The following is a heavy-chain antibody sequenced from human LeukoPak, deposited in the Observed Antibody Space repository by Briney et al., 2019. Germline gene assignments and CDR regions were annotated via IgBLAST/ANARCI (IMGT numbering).Heavy chain of an antibody. CDR3: ARDNTYSSGGTYYDRFDY. J-gene: IGHJ4*02. CDR1: GFTFDDYG. CDR2: INQDGSKK. V-gene: IGHV3-7*01. Sequence: SGGSLRLSCAASGFTFDDYGMSWVRQAPGKGLEWVANINQDGSKKNYVDSVKGRFTISRDNAKNSLYLQMDGLRAEDTAVYYCARDNTYSSGGTYYDRFDYWGQGTLVTVSS. D-gene: IGHD2-15*01.